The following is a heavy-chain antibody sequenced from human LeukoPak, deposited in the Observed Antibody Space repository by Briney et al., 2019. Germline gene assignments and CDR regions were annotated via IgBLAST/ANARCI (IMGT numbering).Heavy chain of an antibody. V-gene: IGHV4-34*01. J-gene: IGHJ4*02. CDR2: INHSGST. D-gene: IGHD3-3*01. CDR3: ASKAIYDFWSGPDY. Sequence: SETLSLTCAVYGGSFSGYYWSWIRQPPGKGLEWIGEINHSGSTNYNPSLKSRVTISVDTSKNQFSLKLSSVTAADTAVYYCASKAIYDFWSGPDYWGQGTLVTVSS. CDR1: GGSFSGYY.